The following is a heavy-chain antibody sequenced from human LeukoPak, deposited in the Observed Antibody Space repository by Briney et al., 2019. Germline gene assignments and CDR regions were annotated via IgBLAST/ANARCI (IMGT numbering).Heavy chain of an antibody. J-gene: IGHJ5*02. CDR3: ARADGSGSYYNGFDP. CDR1: GFTFDDYG. CDR2: INWNGGST. V-gene: IGHV3-20*01. Sequence: AGGSGRLSCAASGFTFDDYGMSCVRQAPGKGLEWVSGINWNGGSTGYADSVKGRFTISRDNAKNSLYLQMNSLRAEDTALYHCARADGSGSYYNGFDPWGQGTLVTVSS. D-gene: IGHD3-10*01.